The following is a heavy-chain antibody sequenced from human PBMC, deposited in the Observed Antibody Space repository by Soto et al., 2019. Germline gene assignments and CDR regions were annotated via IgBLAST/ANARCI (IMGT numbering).Heavy chain of an antibody. CDR1: GFTFSSFA. Sequence: GGSLRLSCAASGFTFSSFAVSWVRQAPGKGLQWVSAISSSGGNTYYADSVKGRFTISRDNSKNTLFLQMSSLRAEDTAVYYWAKDHSKSRGSYHYYFDYWGQGTLVTVSS. D-gene: IGHD5-18*01. CDR2: ISSSGGNT. J-gene: IGHJ4*02. V-gene: IGHV3-23*01. CDR3: AKDHSKSRGSYHYYFDY.